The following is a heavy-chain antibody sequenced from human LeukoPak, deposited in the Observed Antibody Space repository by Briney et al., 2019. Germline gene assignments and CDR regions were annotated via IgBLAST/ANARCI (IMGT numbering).Heavy chain of an antibody. D-gene: IGHD3-10*01. CDR3: ARDDTTSGSYWNFDF. CDR2: ISGRDGNT. V-gene: IGHV3-23*01. Sequence: GGSLRLSCAASGFTSDTYELNWVRQAPGKGLEWVSAISGRDGNTYYADSVKGRFTISRDNSKNTLYLQMSSLGAEDTAVYYCARDDTTSGSYWNFDFWGQGTLVTVSS. CDR1: GFTSDTYE. J-gene: IGHJ4*02.